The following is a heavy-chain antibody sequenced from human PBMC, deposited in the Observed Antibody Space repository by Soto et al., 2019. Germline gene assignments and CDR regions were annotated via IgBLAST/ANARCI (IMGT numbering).Heavy chain of an antibody. J-gene: IGHJ4*02. CDR3: ARAGRLLWFGLDY. CDR2: IYYSGST. D-gene: IGHD3-10*01. Sequence: SETLSLTCTVSGGSVSSGSYYWSWIRQPPGKGLEWIGYIYYSGSTNYNPSLKSRVTISVDTSKNQFSLKLSSVTAADTAVYYCARAGRLLWFGLDYWGQGTLVTVSS. CDR1: GGSVSSGSYY. V-gene: IGHV4-61*01.